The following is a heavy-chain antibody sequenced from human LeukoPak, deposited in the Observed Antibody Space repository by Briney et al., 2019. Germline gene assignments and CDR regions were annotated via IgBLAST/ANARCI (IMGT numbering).Heavy chain of an antibody. Sequence: PSETLSLTCTVSGGSISSYYWTWIRQPAGKGLEWIGRIYTSGSTNYNPSLKSRVTLLVDTSKNQFSLSLSSVTAADTAMYYCARERGKLERHDGNLFYYYYYYMDVWGKGTTVTVSS. CDR2: IYTSGST. CDR1: GGSISSYY. D-gene: IGHD1-1*01. J-gene: IGHJ6*03. CDR3: ARERGKLERHDGNLFYYYYYYMDV. V-gene: IGHV4-4*07.